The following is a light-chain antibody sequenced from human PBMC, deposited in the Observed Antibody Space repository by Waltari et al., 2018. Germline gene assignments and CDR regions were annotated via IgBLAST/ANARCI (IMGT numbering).Light chain of an antibody. CDR2: EVT. J-gene: IGLJ3*02. Sequence: QSALTQPPSASGSPGQSVPISCTGTRRDIGASNYVSWFQQRPGKAPRLMIYEVTKRPSGVPDRFSGSKSGNTASLTVSGLQAEDEADYYCSSHGAYKLFGGGTKLTVL. CDR1: RRDIGASNY. V-gene: IGLV2-8*01. CDR3: SSHGAYKL.